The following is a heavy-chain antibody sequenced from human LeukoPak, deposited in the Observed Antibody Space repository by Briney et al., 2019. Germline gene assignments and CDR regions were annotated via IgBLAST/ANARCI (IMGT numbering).Heavy chain of an antibody. CDR1: GFTFSSYS. J-gene: IGHJ4*02. CDR3: ARDWYYYGSGSSRCLDY. D-gene: IGHD3-10*01. CDR2: ISSSSSYV. V-gene: IGHV3-21*01. Sequence: PGGSLRLSCAASGFTFSSYSMNWVRQAPGKGLEWVSSISSSSSYVYYADSVKGRFTISRDNAKNSLYLQMNSLRAEDTAVYYCARDWYYYGSGSSRCLDYWGQGTLVTVSS.